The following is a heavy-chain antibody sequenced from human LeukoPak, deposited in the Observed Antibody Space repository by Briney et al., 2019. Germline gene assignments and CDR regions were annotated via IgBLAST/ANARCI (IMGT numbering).Heavy chain of an antibody. CDR1: GGTFSSYA. J-gene: IGHJ4*02. D-gene: IGHD3-22*01. CDR3: ARDRYYYDSSGYSQYDY. Sequence: SVKVSCKASGGTFSSYAISWVRQAPGQGLEWMGGIIPIFGTANYAQKFQGRVTITADKSTSTAYMELSSLRSEDTAVYYCARDRYYYDSSGYSQYDYWGQGTLVTVSS. CDR2: IIPIFGTA. V-gene: IGHV1-69*06.